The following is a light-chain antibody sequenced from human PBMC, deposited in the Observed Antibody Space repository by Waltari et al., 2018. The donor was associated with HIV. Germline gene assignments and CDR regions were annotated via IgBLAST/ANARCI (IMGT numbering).Light chain of an antibody. CDR3: KSSTTRSTPCV. Sequence: QSALTQPASVSGSPGQSITISCTGTDSDIGGHNSVAWYQEHPGKAPQLIIYDVTNRPSWCSNRFSGSKSGNTASLTISGLQAEDEADYYCKSSTTRSTPCVFGSGTKVTVL. J-gene: IGLJ1*01. CDR1: DSDIGGHNS. CDR2: DVT. V-gene: IGLV2-14*01.